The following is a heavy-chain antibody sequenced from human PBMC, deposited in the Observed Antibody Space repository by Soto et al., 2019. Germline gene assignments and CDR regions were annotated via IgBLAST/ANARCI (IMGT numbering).Heavy chain of an antibody. CDR2: INPSGGST. J-gene: IGHJ4*02. V-gene: IGHV1-46*03. D-gene: IGHD3-9*01. CDR1: GYTFTSYY. CDR3: ARFVAATGHDY. Sequence: QVQLVQSGAEVKKPGASVKVSCKASGYTFTSYYMHWVRQAPGQGLEWMGLINPSGGSTTYAQKFQGXXTXTXDTSTSTVYMELSSLRSEDTAVYFCARFVAATGHDYWGQGTLVTVSS.